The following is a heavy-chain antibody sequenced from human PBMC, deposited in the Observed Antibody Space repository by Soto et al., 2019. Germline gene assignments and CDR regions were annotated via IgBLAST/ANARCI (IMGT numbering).Heavy chain of an antibody. CDR1: GGTFSSYA. D-gene: IGHD3-22*01. J-gene: IGHJ5*02. CDR2: IIPIFGTT. CDR3: ARDDIDVGGYS. Sequence: QVQLVQSGAEVKKPGSSVKVSCKAYGGTFSSYALNWVRQAPGQGLEWMGGIIPIFGTTNYAQKFQGRVTMTADESTTTTYMELRSLRSEDAAVWYCARDDIDVGGYSWGQGTLVTVSS. V-gene: IGHV1-69*12.